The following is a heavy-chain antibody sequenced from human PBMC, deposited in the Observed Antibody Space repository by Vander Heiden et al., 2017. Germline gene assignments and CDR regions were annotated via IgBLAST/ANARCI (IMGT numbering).Heavy chain of an antibody. Sequence: QVQLVESGGGVVQPGRALRLSCAASGFSFSAYALHWVRQSAGEWLEWVALISYDGRHEYYGDSLKGRFTISRDNSKNTLFLQMNSLRAEDTAVYYCAREMYTGSYHGWLDPWGQGTLVTVSS. CDR2: ISYDGRHE. V-gene: IGHV3-30*04. CDR3: AREMYTGSYHGWLDP. CDR1: GFSFSAYA. D-gene: IGHD3-16*02. J-gene: IGHJ5*02.